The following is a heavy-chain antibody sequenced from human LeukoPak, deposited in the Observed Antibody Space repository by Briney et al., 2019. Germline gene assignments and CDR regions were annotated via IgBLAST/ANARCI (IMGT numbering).Heavy chain of an antibody. CDR3: ARDPGVVAFHYFDY. Sequence: GGSLRLXCAASGFTFSSHAMGWVRQAPGKGLEWVSGIGGLGGSTYYAGSVKGRFTISRDNSQNTLYLHMNSLRADDTAVYYCARDPGVVAFHYFDYWGQGSLVTVSS. J-gene: IGHJ4*02. V-gene: IGHV3-23*01. CDR2: IGGLGGST. D-gene: IGHD3-3*01. CDR1: GFTFSSHA.